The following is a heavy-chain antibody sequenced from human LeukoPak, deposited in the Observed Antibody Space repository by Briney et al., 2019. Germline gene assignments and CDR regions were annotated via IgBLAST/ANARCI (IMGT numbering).Heavy chain of an antibody. J-gene: IGHJ6*04. CDR2: ISSSGSTI. CDR3: AALGITMIGGV. CDR1: GFTLSSYE. Sequence: PGGSLRLSCATTGFTLSSYEIKWVPQAPGKGLERVSYISSSGSTIYYADSVKVRFTISRDNAENSLYLQMNSLRAEDTAVYYCAALGITMIGGVWGKGTTVTISS. V-gene: IGHV3-48*03. D-gene: IGHD3-10*02.